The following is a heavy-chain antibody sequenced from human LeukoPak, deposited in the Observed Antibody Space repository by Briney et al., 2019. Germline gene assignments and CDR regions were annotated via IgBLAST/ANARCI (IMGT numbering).Heavy chain of an antibody. CDR3: TTSRHSSSWYYNDY. V-gene: IGHV3-48*01. Sequence: GESLRLSCVVSGFTFSGNSMNWVRQAPGRGREWVGHISASSTIIHYADSVKGRVTISRDNAKTSVFLQMNRLRVEATAVYYCTTSRHSSSWYYNDYWGQGIMVTVS. CDR2: ISASSTII. J-gene: IGHJ4*02. D-gene: IGHD6-13*01. CDR1: GFTFSGNS.